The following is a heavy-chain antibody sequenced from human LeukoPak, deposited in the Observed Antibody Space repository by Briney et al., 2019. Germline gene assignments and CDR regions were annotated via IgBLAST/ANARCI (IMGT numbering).Heavy chain of an antibody. D-gene: IGHD3-10*01. Sequence: PSETLSLTCAVYGGSFSGYYWSWIRQPPGKGLEWIGEINHSGGTNYNPSLKSRVTISVDTSKNQFSLKLSSVTAADTAVYYCARGSGPDYWGQGTLVTVSS. CDR3: ARGSGPDY. V-gene: IGHV4-34*01. CDR1: GGSFSGYY. J-gene: IGHJ4*01. CDR2: INHSGGT.